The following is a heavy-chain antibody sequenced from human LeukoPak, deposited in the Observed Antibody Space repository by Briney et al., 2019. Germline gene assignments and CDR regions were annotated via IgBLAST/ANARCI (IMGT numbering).Heavy chain of an antibody. Sequence: HPGGSLRLSCAASGFTFSSYAMSWVRQAPGKGLEWVSAISGSGGSTYYADSVKGRFTISRDNSKNTLYLQMNSLRAEDTAVYYCAKRQWELPLGFDYWGQGTLVTVSS. J-gene: IGHJ4*02. D-gene: IGHD1-26*01. CDR3: AKRQWELPLGFDY. CDR2: ISGSGGST. CDR1: GFTFSSYA. V-gene: IGHV3-23*01.